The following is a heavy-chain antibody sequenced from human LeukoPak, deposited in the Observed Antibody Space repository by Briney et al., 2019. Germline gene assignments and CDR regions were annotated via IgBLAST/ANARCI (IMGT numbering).Heavy chain of an antibody. CDR1: GFTFKNYR. V-gene: IGHV3-7*01. CDR3: ARNRATNDY. Sequence: PGGSLRLSCTASGFTFKNYRMTWVRQAPGKGLEWVASMKDDGNEIQYVDSVKGRFTISRDNAKNSLYLQMNNLRAEDTAVYYCARNRATNDYGGQGTLVTVSS. D-gene: IGHD1-26*01. J-gene: IGHJ4*02. CDR2: MKDDGNEI.